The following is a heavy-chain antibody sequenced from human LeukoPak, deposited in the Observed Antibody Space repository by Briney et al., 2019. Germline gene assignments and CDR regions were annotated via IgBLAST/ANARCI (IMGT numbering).Heavy chain of an antibody. CDR2: IYPGDSDT. J-gene: IGHJ3*02. Sequence: GESLKISCKGSGYSFTSYWIGWVRPMPGKGLEWMGIIYPGDSDTRYSPSFQGQVTISADKSISTAYLQWSSLKASDTAMYYCARGSGVLRYFDWIGGEAFDIWGQGTMVTVSS. D-gene: IGHD3-9*01. V-gene: IGHV5-51*01. CDR3: ARGSGVLRYFDWIGGEAFDI. CDR1: GYSFTSYW.